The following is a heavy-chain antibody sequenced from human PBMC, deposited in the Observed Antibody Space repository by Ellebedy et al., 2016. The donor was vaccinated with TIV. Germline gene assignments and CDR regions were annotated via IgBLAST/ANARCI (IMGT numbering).Heavy chain of an antibody. CDR3: AGARTVSLGFEY. CDR1: GFTVSYNY. Sequence: GESLKISCAASGFTVSYNYMTWVRQAPGKGLECVSVIYGGGSTYSADSVKGRVTISRADSKNTLYLQMNSLRAEDTAVYFCAGARTVSLGFEYWGQGTLVTVSS. CDR2: IYGGGST. D-gene: IGHD4-17*01. V-gene: IGHV3-53*01. J-gene: IGHJ4*02.